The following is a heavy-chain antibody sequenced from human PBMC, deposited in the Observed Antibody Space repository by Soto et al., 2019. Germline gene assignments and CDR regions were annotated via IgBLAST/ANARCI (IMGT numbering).Heavy chain of an antibody. D-gene: IGHD1-1*01. CDR2: ISAHNGNT. Sequence: QVHLVQSGAEVKKPGASVKVSCKASGYTFTNYGISWVRQAHGQGLEWMGWISAHNGNTDYAQKLQGRVIVTRDTSTTTAYLELRSLISDDTAVYYCARGRYGDYWGQGALVTVSS. J-gene: IGHJ4*02. CDR1: GYTFTNYG. V-gene: IGHV1-18*01. CDR3: ARGRYGDY.